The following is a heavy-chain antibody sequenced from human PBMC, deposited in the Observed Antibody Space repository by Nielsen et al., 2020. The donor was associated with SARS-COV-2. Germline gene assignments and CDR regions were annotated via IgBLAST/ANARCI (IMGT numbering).Heavy chain of an antibody. Sequence: GSLRLSCTVSGGSISSSSYYWGWIRQPPGKGLEWIGSIYYSGSTYYNPSLKSRVTISVDTSKNQFSLKLSSVTAADTAVYYCARGEEYSSGWYIKAYYFDYWGQGTLVTVSS. CDR2: IYYSGST. D-gene: IGHD6-19*01. V-gene: IGHV4-39*01. J-gene: IGHJ4*02. CDR3: ARGEEYSSGWYIKAYYFDY. CDR1: GGSISSSSYY.